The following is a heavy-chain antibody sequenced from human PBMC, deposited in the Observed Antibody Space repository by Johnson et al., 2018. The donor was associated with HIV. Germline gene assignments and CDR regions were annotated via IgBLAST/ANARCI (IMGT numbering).Heavy chain of an antibody. D-gene: IGHD2/OR15-2a*01. J-gene: IGHJ3*02. CDR3: ARDLQIVWTDAVDI. V-gene: IGHV3-20*04. CDR2: INWNGGRA. Sequence: VQLVESGGGVVRPGESLRLSCAASGFTFDDYGMSWVRQAPGKGLEWVSGINWNGGRAGHADSLKGRFIISRDNAKNSLYLQMNSLRAEDTAVYYCARDLQIVWTDAVDIWGQGTMVTVSS. CDR1: GFTFDDYG.